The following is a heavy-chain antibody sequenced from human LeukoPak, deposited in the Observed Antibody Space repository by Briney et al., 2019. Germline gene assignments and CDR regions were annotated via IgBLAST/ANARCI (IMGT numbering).Heavy chain of an antibody. Sequence: SETLSLTCTVSGGSISSYYWSWIRQPPGKGLEWIGYIYYSGSTNYNPSLKSRVTISVDTSKNQFSLKLSSVTAADTAVYYCAREGYSYGPSGLDNWFDPWGQGTLVTVSS. D-gene: IGHD5-18*01. J-gene: IGHJ5*02. V-gene: IGHV4-59*12. CDR2: IYYSGST. CDR1: GGSISSYY. CDR3: AREGYSYGPSGLDNWFDP.